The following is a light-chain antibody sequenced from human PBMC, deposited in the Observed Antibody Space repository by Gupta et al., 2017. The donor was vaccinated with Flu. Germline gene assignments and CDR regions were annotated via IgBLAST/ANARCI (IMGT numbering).Light chain of an antibody. Sequence: QSALTQPASVSGSPGQSVTLSCTGTTSDIGTYSLVSWYQQHPGKAPRLIIYDDWKRPSGISNRFSGSRSGSTASLTISGLQPEDECYYYCCSYAGSDNVFVFGAGTEVTVL. CDR3: CSYAGSDNVFV. J-gene: IGLJ1*01. CDR2: DDW. V-gene: IGLV2-23*01. CDR1: TSDIGTYSL.